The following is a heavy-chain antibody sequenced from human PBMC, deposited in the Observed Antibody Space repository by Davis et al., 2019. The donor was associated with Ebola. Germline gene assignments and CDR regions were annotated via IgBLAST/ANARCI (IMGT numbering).Heavy chain of an antibody. J-gene: IGHJ4*02. V-gene: IGHV3-21*01. Sequence: GESLKISCAASGFTFSKYSMNWVRQAPGKGLEWVSSISGSSSYIYYADSVKGRFTISRDNSKNTLYLQMNSLRAEDTAVYYCARVGGAAAFDYWGQGTLVTVSS. CDR2: ISGSSSYI. CDR3: ARVGGAAAFDY. CDR1: GFTFSKYS. D-gene: IGHD6-13*01.